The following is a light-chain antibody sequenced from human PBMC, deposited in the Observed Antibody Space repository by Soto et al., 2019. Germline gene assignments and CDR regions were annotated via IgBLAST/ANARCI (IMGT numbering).Light chain of an antibody. CDR1: QSVLYSSNNKNY. J-gene: IGKJ5*01. CDR2: GAS. CDR3: QQHYSTPLT. Sequence: DIVLTPSPHSLAVSLGERATIHCKPRQSVLYSSNNKNYFVWYQQKPGQPPKLLISGASTRESGVPDRFSSSGSGTDFTLTISSLHAEDVAVYYCQQHYSTPLTFGQGTRREIK. V-gene: IGKV4-1*01.